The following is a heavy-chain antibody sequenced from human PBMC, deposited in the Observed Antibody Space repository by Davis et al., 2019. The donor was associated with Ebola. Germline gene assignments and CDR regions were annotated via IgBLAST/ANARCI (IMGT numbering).Heavy chain of an antibody. D-gene: IGHD3-3*01. Sequence: GESLKISCEVSGFSFSAYWMSWVRQAPGKGLEWVANIKQDGSEKYYVDSVKGRFTISRDNAKNSLYLQMNSLRADDTVVYYCARVPLHITTRYGMDVWGQGTTVTVSS. CDR2: IKQDGSEK. J-gene: IGHJ6*02. CDR1: GFSFSAYW. V-gene: IGHV3-7*03. CDR3: ARVPLHITTRYGMDV.